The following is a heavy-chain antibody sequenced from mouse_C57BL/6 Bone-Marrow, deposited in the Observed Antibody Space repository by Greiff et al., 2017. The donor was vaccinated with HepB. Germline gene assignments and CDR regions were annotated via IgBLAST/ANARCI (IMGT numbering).Heavy chain of an antibody. J-gene: IGHJ1*03. D-gene: IGHD1-1*01. V-gene: IGHV1-4*01. CDR1: GYTFTSYT. Sequence: QVQLKESGAELARPGASVKMSCKASGYTFTSYTMHWVKQRPGQGLEWIGYINPSSGYTKYNQKFKDKATLTADKSSSTAYMQLSSLTSEDSAVYYCAIRVHYYGSSYWYFDVWGTGTTVTVSS. CDR2: INPSSGYT. CDR3: AIRVHYYGSSYWYFDV.